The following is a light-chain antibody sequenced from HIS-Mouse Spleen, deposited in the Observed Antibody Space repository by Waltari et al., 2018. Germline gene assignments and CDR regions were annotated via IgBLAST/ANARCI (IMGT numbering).Light chain of an antibody. Sequence: QSALTQPPSASGSPGQSVTISCTGPSSDVGGSNYVSWYQQHPGKAPKPRIYEVSKRPSGGPDSFSGSKSGNTASLTVSGLQAEDEADYYCSSYAGSNNYVFGTGTKVTVL. CDR2: EVS. J-gene: IGLJ1*01. CDR1: SSDVGGSNY. V-gene: IGLV2-8*01. CDR3: SSYAGSNNYV.